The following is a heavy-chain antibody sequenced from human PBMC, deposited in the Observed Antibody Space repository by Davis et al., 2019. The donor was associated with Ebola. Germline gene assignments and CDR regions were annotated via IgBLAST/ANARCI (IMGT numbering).Heavy chain of an antibody. V-gene: IGHV4-59*01. CDR1: GGSFSGYY. J-gene: IGHJ4*02. Sequence: SQTLSLTCAVYGGSFSGYYWIWIRQPPGKGLEWIGYIYYSGSTNYNPSLKSRVTISVDTSKNQFSLKLSSVTAEDTAVYYCARDLGQLQGYWGQGTLITVSS. CDR2: IYYSGST. CDR3: ARDLGQLQGY. D-gene: IGHD5-18*01.